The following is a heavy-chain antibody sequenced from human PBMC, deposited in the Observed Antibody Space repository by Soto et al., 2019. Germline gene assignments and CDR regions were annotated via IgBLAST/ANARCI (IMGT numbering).Heavy chain of an antibody. V-gene: IGHV3-23*01. CDR1: GFTFSSYA. CDR2: ISGSGGST. Sequence: GGSLRLSCAAPGFTFSSYAMSWVRQAPGKGLEWVSAISGSGGSTYYADSVKGRFTISRDNSKNTLYLQMNSLRAEDTAVYYCAKGPGYYDILTGYDYWGQGTLVTVSS. J-gene: IGHJ4*02. CDR3: AKGPGYYDILTGYDY. D-gene: IGHD3-9*01.